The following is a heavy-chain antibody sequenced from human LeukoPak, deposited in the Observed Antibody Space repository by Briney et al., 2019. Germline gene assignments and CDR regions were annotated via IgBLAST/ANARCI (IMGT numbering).Heavy chain of an antibody. CDR1: GYTFTGYY. CDR3: ARGRHCSGGSCYLDY. J-gene: IGHJ4*02. CDR2: INPKSGGT. Sequence: ASVKVSCKASGYTFTGYYIHWVRQAPGQGLEWMGRINPKSGGTNYAQKFQGRITMTRDTSISTVYMELSRLTSDDTAVYYCARGRHCSGGSCYLDYWGQGTLVTVS. D-gene: IGHD2-15*01. V-gene: IGHV1-2*06.